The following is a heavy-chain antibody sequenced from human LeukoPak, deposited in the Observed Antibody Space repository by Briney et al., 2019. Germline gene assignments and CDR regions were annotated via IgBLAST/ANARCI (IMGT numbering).Heavy chain of an antibody. Sequence: GASVKVSCKASGDTFRRYAISWGRQAPGQGLEWMGGIIPSFGTTKYAQKFQGRITITADKSTSTAYMELSSLRSDDTAVYYCAREEGIAVAGIYYYYYYMDVWGKGTTVTVSS. CDR2: IIPSFGTT. CDR3: AREEGIAVAGIYYYYYYMDV. D-gene: IGHD6-19*01. CDR1: GDTFRRYA. V-gene: IGHV1-69*06. J-gene: IGHJ6*03.